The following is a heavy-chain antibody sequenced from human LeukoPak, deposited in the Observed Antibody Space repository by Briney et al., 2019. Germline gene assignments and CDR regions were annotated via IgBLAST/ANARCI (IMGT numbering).Heavy chain of an antibody. Sequence: KFGESLKISCKGSGYSFTNYWIGWVRQMPGKGLEWMGITYPADSDTKYSQSFQGQVTISADKSISTAYLQWSSLEASDTAIYYCARHKGFSSAWYADYWGQGTLVTVAS. V-gene: IGHV5-51*01. CDR1: GYSFTNYW. CDR3: ARHKGFSSAWYADY. D-gene: IGHD6-19*01. CDR2: TYPADSDT. J-gene: IGHJ4*02.